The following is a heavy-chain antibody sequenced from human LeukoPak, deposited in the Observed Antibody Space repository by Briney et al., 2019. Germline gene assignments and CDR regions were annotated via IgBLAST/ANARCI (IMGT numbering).Heavy chain of an antibody. J-gene: IGHJ4*02. Sequence: KPSETLSLNCTVSADSINSFYWGWVPQPAGRGLEWVVRIYTTGRADYDPSLQSRVTMPVDTSQKQFSLILRSMTAADTAFYFCARHSYTAIHFFLDYWSQGTLVAVSS. CDR1: ADSINSFY. CDR2: IYTTGRA. D-gene: IGHD2-21*02. CDR3: ARHSYTAIHFFLDY. V-gene: IGHV4-4*07.